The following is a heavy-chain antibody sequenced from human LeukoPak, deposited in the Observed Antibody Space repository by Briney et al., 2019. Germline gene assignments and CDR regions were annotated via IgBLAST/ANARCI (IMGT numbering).Heavy chain of an antibody. D-gene: IGHD4-11*01. Sequence: GGSLRLSCIASGFTFSQYGFHWVRQAPGKGLEWVAVIWSDGSNKYYGDSVKGRFIIYRDDSQNTVYLQMNSLRAEDTAVYYCAKDAQRGFDYSNSLEYWGQGSLVTVSS. CDR2: IWSDGSNK. J-gene: IGHJ4*02. CDR3: AKDAQRGFDYSNSLEY. V-gene: IGHV3-33*06. CDR1: GFTFSQYG.